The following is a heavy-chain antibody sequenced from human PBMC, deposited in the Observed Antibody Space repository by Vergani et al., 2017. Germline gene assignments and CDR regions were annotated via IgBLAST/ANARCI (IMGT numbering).Heavy chain of an antibody. CDR1: GFTFSNLW. J-gene: IGHJ5*02. CDR2: IKYDGSKK. V-gene: IGHV3-7*01. D-gene: IGHD5-18*01. CDR3: ARSPHGYTYGGYISQFDP. Sequence: EVQLVASGGGLVQRGGSLRLSCDASGFTFSNLWMTWVRQAPGKGLEWGANIKYDGSKKNYVDSVKGRFTLSRDNAKNLLYLQMNNLRVEDAALYFCARSPHGYTYGGYISQFDPWGQGTLVTVSS.